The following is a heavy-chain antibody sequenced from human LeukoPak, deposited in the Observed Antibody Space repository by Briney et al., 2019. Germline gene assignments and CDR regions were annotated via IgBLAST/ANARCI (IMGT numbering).Heavy chain of an antibody. CDR3: ARDARQYYYDSSGSFDY. CDR2: MNPNRGNT. Sequence: ASVKVSCKASGYTFTSYDINWVRQATGQGLEWMGWMNPNRGNTAYAQKFQGRVTMTRNTSISTAYMELSSLRSEDTAVYYCARDARQYYYDSSGSFDYWGQGTLVTVSS. D-gene: IGHD3-22*01. V-gene: IGHV1-8*01. CDR1: GYTFTSYD. J-gene: IGHJ4*02.